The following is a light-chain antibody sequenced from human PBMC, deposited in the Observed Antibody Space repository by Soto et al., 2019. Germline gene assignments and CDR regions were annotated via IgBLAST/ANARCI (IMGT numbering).Light chain of an antibody. CDR1: QDIGTY. CDR3: QQRSTWPLT. CDR2: DTF. J-gene: IGKJ4*01. V-gene: IGKV3-11*01. Sequence: IVLTQSPASLSVSPGGRVTLSCRASQDIGTYLAWYQQQPGQAPRLIIYDTFNRVSGVPDTFSGSGSATVFTLTIDNVAPEDCAIYYCQQRSTWPLTFGGGTKVE.